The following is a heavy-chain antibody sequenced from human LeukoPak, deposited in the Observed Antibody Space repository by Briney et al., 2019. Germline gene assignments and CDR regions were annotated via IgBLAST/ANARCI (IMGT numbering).Heavy chain of an antibody. V-gene: IGHV1-18*01. Sequence: ASVKVSCKASGYAFTSYGISWVRQAPGQGLEWMGWISAYNGNTNYAQKLQGRVTMTTDTSTSTAYMELRSLRSDDTAVYYCARDDDYDSSGYYYVGAFDIWGQGTMVTVPS. J-gene: IGHJ3*02. D-gene: IGHD3-22*01. CDR1: GYAFTSYG. CDR2: ISAYNGNT. CDR3: ARDDDYDSSGYYYVGAFDI.